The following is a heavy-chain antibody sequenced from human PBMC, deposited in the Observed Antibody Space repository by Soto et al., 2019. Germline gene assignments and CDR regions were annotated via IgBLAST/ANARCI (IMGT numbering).Heavy chain of an antibody. Sequence: PSGTLSLTCTVSDGSISGSSYYWGLIRQPPGKGLEWIGSIYYSRSTYYTPSPKSRVTISLDTSKNPFSLQLSSVTAADTAVYYCARHRGAAGTVGYYFAYWGQGTLVTVSS. J-gene: IGHJ4*02. CDR3: ARHRGAAGTVGYYFAY. V-gene: IGHV4-39*01. D-gene: IGHD6-13*01. CDR2: IYYSRST. CDR1: DGSISGSSYY.